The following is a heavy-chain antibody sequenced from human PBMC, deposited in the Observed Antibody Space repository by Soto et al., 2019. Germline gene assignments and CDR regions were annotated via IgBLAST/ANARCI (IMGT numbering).Heavy chain of an antibody. D-gene: IGHD3-16*02. CDR2: ISGSGGSS. CDR1: GFTFSSYS. Sequence: EVQLLESGGGLVQPGGSLRLSCAASGFTFSSYSMNGVRQSPGKGLEWVSSISGSGGSSYYAGSVKGRFSISRDNSKNTVYLQMNRLRSEATAVYYCAKLRRHAYIWGSNRGHYFYYWGQGTLVTVSS. J-gene: IGHJ4*02. CDR3: AKLRRHAYIWGSNRGHYFYY. V-gene: IGHV3-23*01.